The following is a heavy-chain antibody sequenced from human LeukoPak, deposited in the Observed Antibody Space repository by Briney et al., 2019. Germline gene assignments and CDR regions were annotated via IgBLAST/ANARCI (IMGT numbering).Heavy chain of an antibody. CDR1: GFTFKDYT. CDR3: ARASTEYAVTDGFDT. CDR2: VSFSSSYI. V-gene: IGHV3-21*06. J-gene: IGHJ5*02. D-gene: IGHD4-17*01. Sequence: PGGSLRLSCAASGFTFKDYTMNWVRQSPGKGLQWVSYVSFSSSYISYADSLKGRFTISRDDAKSSVYLEMTSLRTDDTAVYYCARASTEYAVTDGFDTWGPGTLVTVSS.